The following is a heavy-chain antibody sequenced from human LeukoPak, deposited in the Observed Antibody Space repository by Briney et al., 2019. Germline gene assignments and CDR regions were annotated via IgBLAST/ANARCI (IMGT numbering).Heavy chain of an antibody. J-gene: IGHJ3*02. D-gene: IGHD3-22*01. Sequence: PGGSLRLSCAASGFTVSGTYMSWVRQAPGKGLEWVSYISSSSSTIYYADSVKGRFTISRDNAKNSLYLQMNSLRDEDTAVYYCARETTYYYDSTGAFDIWGQGTMVTVSS. CDR3: ARETTYYYDSTGAFDI. CDR2: ISSSSSTI. V-gene: IGHV3-48*02. CDR1: GFTVSGTY.